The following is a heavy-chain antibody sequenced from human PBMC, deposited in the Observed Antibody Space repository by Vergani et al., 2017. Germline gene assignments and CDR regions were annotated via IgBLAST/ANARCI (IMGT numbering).Heavy chain of an antibody. CDR1: GFTFSSYA. CDR2: ISYDGSNK. D-gene: IGHD3-10*01. Sequence: QVQLLESGGGVVQPGRSLRLSCAASGFTFSSYAMHWVRQAPGKGLEWVAVISYDGSNKYYADSVKGRFTISRDNSKNTLYLQMNSLRAEDTAVYYCARSGVRGVSITHPLDYWGQGTLVTVSS. V-gene: IGHV3-30*04. J-gene: IGHJ4*02. CDR3: ARSGVRGVSITHPLDY.